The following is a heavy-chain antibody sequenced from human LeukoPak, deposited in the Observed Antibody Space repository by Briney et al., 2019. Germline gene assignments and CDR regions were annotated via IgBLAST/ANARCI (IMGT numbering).Heavy chain of an antibody. V-gene: IGHV1-18*01. CDR1: GYTFTNYA. CDR3: ARDPDISTNWFDP. CDR2: ISTYNGNT. D-gene: IGHD3-9*01. J-gene: IGHJ5*02. Sequence: GASVKVSCKASGYTFTNYAMNWVRQAPGQGLEWMGWISTYNGNTNYAQKFQGRVTMTTDTSTSTAYMELRSLRSDDTAAYYCARDPDISTNWFDPWGQGTLVTVSS.